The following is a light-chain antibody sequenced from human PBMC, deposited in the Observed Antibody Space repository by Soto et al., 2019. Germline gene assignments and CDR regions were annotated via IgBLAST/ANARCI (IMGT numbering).Light chain of an antibody. CDR3: QQTFSIPPIT. Sequence: IQLTQSPSSLSASVGDRVTITCRASQGISSYLAWYQQKPGKAPKLLIYAASSLQSGVPSRFSGSGSRTDFTLTISSLQPEDFATYYCQQTFSIPPITFGQGTRLEIK. J-gene: IGKJ5*01. CDR1: QGISSY. CDR2: AAS. V-gene: IGKV1-39*01.